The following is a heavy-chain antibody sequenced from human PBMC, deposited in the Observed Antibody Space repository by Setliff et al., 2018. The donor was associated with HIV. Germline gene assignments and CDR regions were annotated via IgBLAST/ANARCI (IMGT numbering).Heavy chain of an antibody. J-gene: IGHJ4*02. CDR1: GFTFSNAW. Sequence: PGGSLRLSCAVSGFTFSNAWMSWVRQAPGKGLEWVGRIKSKTDGGTTDYAAPVRGRFTISRDDSKNTLYLQMNSLKTEDTAVYYCTTDRLDRWLQLRSSDYWGQGTLVTVSS. CDR3: TTDRLDRWLQLRSSDY. CDR2: IKSKTDGGTT. D-gene: IGHD5-12*01. V-gene: IGHV3-15*01.